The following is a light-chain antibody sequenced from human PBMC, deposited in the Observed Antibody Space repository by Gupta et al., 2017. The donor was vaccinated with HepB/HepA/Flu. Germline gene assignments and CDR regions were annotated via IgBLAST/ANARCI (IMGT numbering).Light chain of an antibody. Sequence: YDLTQSPSVSVSPGQTARITCSGDELTKQYVYWYQQKPDQSPLLVIDKDTERPSGIPERFSGSTSGTTVTLTISGVQAEDEADYYCQSADSSGPYLILGGGTKLTVL. CDR2: KDT. V-gene: IGLV3-25*03. CDR1: ELTKQY. J-gene: IGLJ2*01. CDR3: QSADSSGPYLI.